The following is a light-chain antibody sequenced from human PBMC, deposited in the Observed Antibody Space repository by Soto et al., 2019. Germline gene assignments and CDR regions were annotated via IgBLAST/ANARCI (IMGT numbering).Light chain of an antibody. CDR1: NIDVGGYNY. J-gene: IGLJ3*02. CDR2: EVT. V-gene: IGLV2-14*01. CDR3: SSYTISSTLVV. Sequence: QPVLTQPASVSGSPGQSITISCTGTNIDVGGYNYVSWYQQHPGKAPKLMIYEVTYRPSGVSNRFSGSKSGNTASLTISGLQAEDEADYYCSSYTISSTLVVFGGGTKLTVL.